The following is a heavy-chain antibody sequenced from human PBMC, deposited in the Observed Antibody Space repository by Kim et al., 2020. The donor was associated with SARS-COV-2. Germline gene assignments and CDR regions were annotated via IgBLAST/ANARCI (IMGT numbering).Heavy chain of an antibody. CDR3: DRGGEYNYDYLDY. J-gene: IGHJ4*02. Sequence: YADAVEGRFTISRDNAKCTVYLQMNSLRAEDTDVYYCDRGGEYNYDYLDYWGQGTLVTVSS. V-gene: IGHV3-74*01. D-gene: IGHD5-18*01.